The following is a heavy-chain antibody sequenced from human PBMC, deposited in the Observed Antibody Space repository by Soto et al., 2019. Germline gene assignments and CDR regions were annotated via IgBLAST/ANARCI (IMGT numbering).Heavy chain of an antibody. CDR2: IYYSGST. CDR1: GGPISSGGYY. J-gene: IGHJ3*02. Sequence: SETLSLTCTVSGGPISSGGYYWSWIRQHPGKGLEWIGYIYYSGSTYYKPSLKSRVTISVDTSKNQFSLKLSSVTAADTAVYYCARDYPLDSSGYSDAFDIWGQGTMVTVSS. CDR3: ARDYPLDSSGYSDAFDI. D-gene: IGHD3-22*01. V-gene: IGHV4-31*03.